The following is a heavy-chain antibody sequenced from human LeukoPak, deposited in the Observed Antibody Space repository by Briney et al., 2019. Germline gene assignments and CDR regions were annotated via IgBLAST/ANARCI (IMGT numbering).Heavy chain of an antibody. Sequence: GASVKVSCKASGYTFTSYAIHWVRQAPGQRLEWMGWISAGNGNTKYSQNFQGRVTFISNTSATTAFMELSSLRSEDTAVYYCARAQGSYYYDSSGSFDYWGQGTLVTVSS. J-gene: IGHJ4*02. D-gene: IGHD3-22*01. CDR1: GYTFTSYA. V-gene: IGHV1-3*01. CDR2: ISAGNGNT. CDR3: ARAQGSYYYDSSGSFDY.